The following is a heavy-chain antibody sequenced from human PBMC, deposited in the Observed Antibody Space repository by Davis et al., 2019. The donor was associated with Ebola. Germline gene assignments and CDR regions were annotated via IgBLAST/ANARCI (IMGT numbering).Heavy chain of an antibody. CDR2: MNPNRGNT. J-gene: IGHJ5*02. Sequence: ASVKVSCKASGYTFTSYDINWARPAHGQALEWMGWMNPNRGNTGYAQKFQGRVTMTRNTSISTAYMELSSLRSDDTAVYYCARTKTRIRFLEWLLDWFDPWGQGTLVTVSS. V-gene: IGHV1-8*01. CDR3: ARTKTRIRFLEWLLDWFDP. CDR1: GYTFTSYD. D-gene: IGHD3-3*01.